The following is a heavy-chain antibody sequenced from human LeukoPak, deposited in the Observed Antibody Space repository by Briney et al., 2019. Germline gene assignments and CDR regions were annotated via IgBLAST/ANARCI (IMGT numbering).Heavy chain of an antibody. Sequence: HPGGSLRLSCAASGFTFSYYWMNWVRQAPGKGLEWVANIKQNGSEKYYVDSVKGRFTISRDNAKNSLYLQMNSLRAEDTAVYYCARGRSGSYWGYFDYWGQGTLVTVSS. CDR2: IKQNGSEK. D-gene: IGHD1-26*01. V-gene: IGHV3-7*01. J-gene: IGHJ4*02. CDR1: GFTFSYYW. CDR3: ARGRSGSYWGYFDY.